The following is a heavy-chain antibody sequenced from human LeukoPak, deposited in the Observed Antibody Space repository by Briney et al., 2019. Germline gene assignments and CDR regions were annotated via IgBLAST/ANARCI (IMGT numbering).Heavy chain of an antibody. J-gene: IGHJ3*02. CDR2: IRYDGSNK. Sequence: GGSLRLSCAASGFTFSSYGMHWVRQAPGKGLEWVAFIRYDGSNKYYADSVKGRFTISRDNSKNTLYLQMNSLRAEDTAVYYRAKGGLTAMAPKGAFDIWGQGTMVTVSS. CDR1: GFTFSSYG. CDR3: AKGGLTAMAPKGAFDI. D-gene: IGHD5-18*01. V-gene: IGHV3-30*02.